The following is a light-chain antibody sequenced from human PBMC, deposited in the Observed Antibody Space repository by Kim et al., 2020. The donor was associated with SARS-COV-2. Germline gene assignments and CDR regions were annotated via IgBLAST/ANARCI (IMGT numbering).Light chain of an antibody. CDR3: LLSSGGVRV. CDR2: DTN. V-gene: IGLV7-46*01. J-gene: IGLJ3*02. CDR1: TGTVTSGHY. Sequence: QAVVTQEPSLTVSPGGTVTLTCESSTGTVTSGHYPYWFQQRPGQTPRPLIYDTNYKHSWTPARFSVSLLGGKAALTLSGAQPDDEADYYCLLSSGGVRVFGGGTQLTVL.